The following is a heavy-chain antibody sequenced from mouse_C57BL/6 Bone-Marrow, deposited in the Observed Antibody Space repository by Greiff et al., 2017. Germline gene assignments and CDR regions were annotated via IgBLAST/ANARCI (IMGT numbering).Heavy chain of an antibody. CDR2: IDPANGNT. CDR1: GFNIKNSY. J-gene: IGHJ4*01. Sequence: VQLQQSVAELVRPGASVKLSCTASGFNIKNSYMHWVQQRPEQGLEWIGWIDPANGNTKYAPKFQGKGTITADTSSNTAYLQLSSLTSEDTAICCCSRSYYSNYDAMDYWGQGTSVTVSS. CDR3: SRSYYSNYDAMDY. D-gene: IGHD2-5*01. V-gene: IGHV14-3*01.